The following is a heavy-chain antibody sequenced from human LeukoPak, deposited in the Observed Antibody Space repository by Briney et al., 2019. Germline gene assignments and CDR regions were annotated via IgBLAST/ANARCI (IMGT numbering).Heavy chain of an antibody. CDR2: INNVGSHI. J-gene: IGHJ4*02. Sequence: GGSLRFSCAASGFTFSSSAMNWVRQAPGKGLEWVSSINNVGSHIYYAGSVRGRFTISRDNAKNLLYLQMDSLRAEDAAVYYCARDPTQYLRYGYFDYWGQGTLVTVSS. D-gene: IGHD4-11*01. CDR1: GFTFSSSA. CDR3: ARDPTQYLRYGYFDY. V-gene: IGHV3-21*01.